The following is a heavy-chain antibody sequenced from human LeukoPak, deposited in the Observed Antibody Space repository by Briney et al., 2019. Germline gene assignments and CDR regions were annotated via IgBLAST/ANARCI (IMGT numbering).Heavy chain of an antibody. Sequence: GSVKVSCNACCGTFTSYGISWVRRAPGQGLEWMVWIIAYNGNTNYARKLQGRVTMTTDTSTSTAYMELRSLRSDDTAVYYCARDLYGGNSVVGETPYYYYGMDVWGQGTTVTVSS. CDR3: ARDLYGGNSVVGETPYYYYGMDV. J-gene: IGHJ6*02. D-gene: IGHD4-23*01. V-gene: IGHV1-18*01. CDR1: CGTFTSYG. CDR2: IIAYNGNT.